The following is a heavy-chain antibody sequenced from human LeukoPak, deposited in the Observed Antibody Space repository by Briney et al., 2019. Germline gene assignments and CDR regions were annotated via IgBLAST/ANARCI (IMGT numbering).Heavy chain of an antibody. J-gene: IGHJ4*02. CDR2: ISSSSSYI. D-gene: IGHD3-22*01. CDR3: AKDRGVESYDSSGYYYEFDY. Sequence: GGSLRLSCAASGFTFSSYSMNWVRQAPGKGLEWVSSISSSSSYIHYADSVKGRFTISRDNAKNSLFLQMNSLRAEDTAVYYCAKDRGVESYDSSGYYYEFDYWGQGTLVTVSS. V-gene: IGHV3-21*04. CDR1: GFTFSSYS.